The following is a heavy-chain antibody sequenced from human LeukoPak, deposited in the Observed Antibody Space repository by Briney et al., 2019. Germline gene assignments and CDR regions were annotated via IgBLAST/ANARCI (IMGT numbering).Heavy chain of an antibody. CDR2: VYYSGST. V-gene: IGHV4-59*08. CDR1: GGSIGSYF. CDR3: ARRAADDAFDI. J-gene: IGHJ3*02. Sequence: SETLSLTCTVSGGSIGSYFWSWIRQPPGKGLEWIGYVYYSGSTNYNPSLKSRVTISVDRNKNQFSLKLSSVTAADTAMYYCARRAADDAFDIWGQGTMVTVSS.